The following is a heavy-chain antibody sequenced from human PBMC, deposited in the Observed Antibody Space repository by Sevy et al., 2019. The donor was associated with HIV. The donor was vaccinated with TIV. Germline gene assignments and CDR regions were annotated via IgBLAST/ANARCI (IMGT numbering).Heavy chain of an antibody. CDR3: AKGGGGHYDPDEIGYYFYYYNMDV. CDR2: ISGSGTRT. V-gene: IGHV3-23*01. Sequence: GVSLRLSCAVSGFSFDSYGMTWVRQAPGKGLEWVSGISGSGTRTYYADSVKGRFSISRDNSKNRLYLQMNSLRSEDPDIFYFAKGGGGHYDPDEIGYYFYYYNMDVWGKGTTVTVSS. D-gene: IGHD3-22*01. CDR1: GFSFDSYG. J-gene: IGHJ6*03.